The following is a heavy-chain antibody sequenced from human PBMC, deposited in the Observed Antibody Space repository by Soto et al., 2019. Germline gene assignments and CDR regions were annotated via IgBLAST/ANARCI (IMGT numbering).Heavy chain of an antibody. CDR1: GFTFSSYS. Sequence: EVQLVESGGGLVKPGGSLRLSCAASGFTFSSYSMNWVRQAPGKGLEWVSSISSSSSYIYYADSVKGRFTISRDNAKNSLYLQKNSLRAEDTAVYYCARGVYFYYGMDVWGQGTTVTVSS. V-gene: IGHV3-21*01. D-gene: IGHD3-3*01. CDR3: ARGVYFYYGMDV. CDR2: ISSSSSYI. J-gene: IGHJ6*02.